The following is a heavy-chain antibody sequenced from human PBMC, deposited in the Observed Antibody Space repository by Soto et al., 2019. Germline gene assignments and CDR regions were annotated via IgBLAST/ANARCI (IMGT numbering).Heavy chain of an antibody. CDR3: ARSHRGDIVVVVAATDYYGMDV. V-gene: IGHV1-2*04. CDR1: GYTFTGYY. Sequence: ASVKVSCKASGYTFTGYYMHWVRQAPGQGLEWMGWINPNSGGTNYAQKFQGWVTMTRDTSISTAYMELSRLRSDDTAVYHCARSHRGDIVVVVAATDYYGMDVWGQGTTVTVSS. D-gene: IGHD2-15*01. CDR2: INPNSGGT. J-gene: IGHJ6*02.